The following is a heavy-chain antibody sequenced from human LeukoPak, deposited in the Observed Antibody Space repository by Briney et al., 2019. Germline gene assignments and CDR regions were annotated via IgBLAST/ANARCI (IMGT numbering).Heavy chain of an antibody. V-gene: IGHV3-7*01. CDR2: IKQDGSEK. J-gene: IGHJ5*02. Sequence: GGSLRLSCAVSGFTFSNYWMTWARQAPGKGLEWVANIKQDGSEKYYVDSVKGRFTISRDNAKNSLYLQMNSLRAEDTAVYYCARRAVTVAGDWFDPWGQGTLVTVSS. CDR3: ARRAVTVAGDWFDP. D-gene: IGHD6-19*01. CDR1: GFTFSNYW.